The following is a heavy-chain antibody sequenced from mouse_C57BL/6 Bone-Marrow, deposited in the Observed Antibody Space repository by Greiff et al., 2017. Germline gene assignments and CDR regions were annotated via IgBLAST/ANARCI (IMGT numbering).Heavy chain of an antibody. CDR2: ILPGSGST. Sequence: VQLQQSGAELMKPGASVKLSCKATGYTFTGYWIEWVKQRPGHGLEWIGEILPGSGSTNYNEKFKGKATFTADTSSNTAYMQLSSLTTDDSAIYYCSGDGGYYDWYFDVWGTGTTVTVSS. D-gene: IGHD2-3*01. J-gene: IGHJ1*03. CDR3: SGDGGYYDWYFDV. CDR1: GYTFTGYW. V-gene: IGHV1-9*01.